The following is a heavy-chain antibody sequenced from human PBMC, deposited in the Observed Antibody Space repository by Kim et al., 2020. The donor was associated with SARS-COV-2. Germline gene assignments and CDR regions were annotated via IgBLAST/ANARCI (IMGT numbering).Heavy chain of an antibody. CDR3: ARGGVPFDY. CDR2: RNK. J-gene: IGHJ4*02. V-gene: IGHV3-33*01. D-gene: IGHD3-16*01. Sequence: RNKYYADSGKGRFTIPRDNSKNTLYLQMNSLRAEDTAVYYCARGGVPFDYWGQGTLVTVSS.